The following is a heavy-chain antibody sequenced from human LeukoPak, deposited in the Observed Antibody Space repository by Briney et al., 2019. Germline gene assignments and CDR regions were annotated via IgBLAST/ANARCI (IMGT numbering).Heavy chain of an antibody. D-gene: IGHD1-14*01. CDR2: IYYGEST. CDR1: GGSISSSTYH. Sequence: SETLSLTCTVSGGSISSSTYHWGWIRQPPGKGLEWIGSIYYGESTYYNPSLKSRVTISVDTSKNQFSLKLSSVTAADTAVYYCARQGQPKNPRTDYWGQGTLVTVSS. CDR3: ARQGQPKNPRTDY. V-gene: IGHV4-39*01. J-gene: IGHJ4*02.